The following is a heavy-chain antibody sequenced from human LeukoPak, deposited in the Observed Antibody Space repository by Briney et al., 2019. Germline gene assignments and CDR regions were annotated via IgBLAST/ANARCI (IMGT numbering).Heavy chain of an antibody. J-gene: IGHJ4*02. Sequence: SETLSLTCAVYGGSFSGYYWSWIRQPPGKGLEWIGEINHSGSTNYNPSLKSRVTISVDTSKNQFSLKPSSVTAADTAVYYCARGYGSGSYYRYWGQGTLVTVSS. CDR3: ARGYGSGSYYRY. CDR2: INHSGST. D-gene: IGHD3-10*01. V-gene: IGHV4-34*01. CDR1: GGSFSGYY.